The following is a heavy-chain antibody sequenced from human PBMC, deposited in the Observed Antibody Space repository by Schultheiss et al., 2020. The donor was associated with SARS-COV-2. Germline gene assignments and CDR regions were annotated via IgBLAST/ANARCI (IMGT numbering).Heavy chain of an antibody. CDR3: ARGRGDFWSGYYTRYYYYMDV. D-gene: IGHD3-3*01. J-gene: IGHJ6*03. V-gene: IGHV4-34*01. Sequence: SETLSLTCTVSRGSISSYYWCWIRQPPGKGLEWIGESNPSGKTNYNPSLKTRVTISVDTSNNQYSLKLSSVTAADTAVYYCARGRGDFWSGYYTRYYYYMDVWGRGATVTVSS. CDR1: RGSISSYY. CDR2: SNPSGKT.